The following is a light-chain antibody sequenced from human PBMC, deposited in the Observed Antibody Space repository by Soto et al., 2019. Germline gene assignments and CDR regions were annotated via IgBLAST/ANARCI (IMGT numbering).Light chain of an antibody. CDR3: SSYATGGIIL. CDR1: GRDIGGYDY. Sequence: QSALTQPASVSGSPGQSITISCTGTGRDIGGYDYVSWYQQHPGKAPKLMIYDINHRPSGISDRFSGSRSGITASLTISGLQAEDEADYYCSSYATGGIILFGGGTQLTVL. CDR2: DIN. J-gene: IGLJ2*01. V-gene: IGLV2-14*01.